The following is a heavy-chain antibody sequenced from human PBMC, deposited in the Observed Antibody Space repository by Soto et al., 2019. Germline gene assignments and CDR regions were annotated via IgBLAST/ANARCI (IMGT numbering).Heavy chain of an antibody. CDR2: ISPNSGAT. Sequence: SLKVSCKGPCYPVTTSVVVVARHCHSQGLAWMGYISPNSGATTYAQNLQGRLTLTTDTSTSTAYMELRSLSSDDPAIHYCVREICTPSGPQNFFYYCRLGDLVTVSA. CDR3: VREICTPSGPQNFFYY. D-gene: IGHD6-25*01. J-gene: IGHJ4*02. V-gene: IGHV1-18*01. CDR1: CYPVTTSV.